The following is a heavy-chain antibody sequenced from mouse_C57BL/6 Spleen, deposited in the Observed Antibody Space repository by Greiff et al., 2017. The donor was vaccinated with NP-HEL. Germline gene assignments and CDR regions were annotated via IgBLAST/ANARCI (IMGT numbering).Heavy chain of an antibody. Sequence: QVQLQQPGAELVKPGASVKLSCKASGYTFTSYWMHWVKQRPGRGLEWIGRIDPNSGGTKYNEKFKSKATLTVDKPSSTAYMQLSSLTSEDSAVYYCARWTRGSTVVERWYFDVWGTGTTVTVSS. CDR1: GYTFTSYW. D-gene: IGHD1-1*01. CDR2: IDPNSGGT. J-gene: IGHJ1*03. V-gene: IGHV1-72*01. CDR3: ARWTRGSTVVERWYFDV.